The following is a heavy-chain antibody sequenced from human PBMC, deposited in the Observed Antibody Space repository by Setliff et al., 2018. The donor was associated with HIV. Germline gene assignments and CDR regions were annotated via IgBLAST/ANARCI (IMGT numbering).Heavy chain of an antibody. J-gene: IGHJ3*02. D-gene: IGHD3-10*01. CDR2: IKEDGSEK. V-gene: IGHV3-7*01. CDR3: ARESRITMLRGVIGAFDI. CDR1: RFTLSSYW. Sequence: PGGSLRLSCAASRFTLSSYWMSWVRQAPGKGLEWVANIKEDGSEKYYADSVKGRFAISRDNSKNTLYLQMNSLRAEDTAVYYCARESRITMLRGVIGAFDIWGQGTMVTVSS.